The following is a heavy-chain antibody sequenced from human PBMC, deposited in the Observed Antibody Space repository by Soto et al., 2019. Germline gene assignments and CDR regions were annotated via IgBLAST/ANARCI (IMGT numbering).Heavy chain of an antibody. CDR1: GYTFSSYN. Sequence: QIQLVQSGAEVKKPGASVKVSCKASGYTFSSYNITWVRQAPGQGLEWMGWISAYNGNTNYAQNLQGRVTMTTDPSTSTAYMERRSLRSDDTAVYYCARDLPPVDYWGQGTLVTVSS. CDR2: ISAYNGNT. V-gene: IGHV1-18*01. CDR3: ARDLPPVDY. J-gene: IGHJ4*02.